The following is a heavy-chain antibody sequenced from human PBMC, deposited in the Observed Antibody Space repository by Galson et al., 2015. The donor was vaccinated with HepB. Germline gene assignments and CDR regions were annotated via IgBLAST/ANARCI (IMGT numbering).Heavy chain of an antibody. J-gene: IGHJ5*02. V-gene: IGHV3-21*01. CDR3: ARDWGIAVAGTWWFDP. CDR2: ISRSSDYI. Sequence: SLRLSCAASGFMFSSYNMNWVRQAPGKGLEWVSSISRSSDYIHYAHSVKGRFTPSRDNAKNTLYLQMNRLRAEDTAVYYCARDWGIAVAGTWWFDPWGQGTLV. CDR1: GFMFSSYN. D-gene: IGHD6-19*01.